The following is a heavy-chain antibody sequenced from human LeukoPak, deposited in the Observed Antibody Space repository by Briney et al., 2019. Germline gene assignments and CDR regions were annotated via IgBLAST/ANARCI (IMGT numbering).Heavy chain of an antibody. CDR2: VYYSGST. Sequence: SETLSLTCSVSGDSITSGRYFWAWVRQPPGKGLEWIGSVYYSGSTNYNPSLKGRVTISMGKSKNLFSLNLRSVNATDTAVYYCARRDYAAWFDPWGQGSLVIVSS. D-gene: IGHD4/OR15-4a*01. V-gene: IGHV4-39*01. J-gene: IGHJ5*02. CDR3: ARRDYAAWFDP. CDR1: GDSITSGRYF.